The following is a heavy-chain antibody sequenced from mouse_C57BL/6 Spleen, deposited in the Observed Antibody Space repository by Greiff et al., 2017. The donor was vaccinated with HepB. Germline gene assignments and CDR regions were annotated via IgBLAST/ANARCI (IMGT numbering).Heavy chain of an antibody. V-gene: IGHV1-47*01. CDR1: GYTFTTYP. CDR2: FHPYNDDT. CDR3: ARGGLYYYSYFDV. Sequence: VQLQQSGAGLVKPGASVKMSCKASGYTFTTYPIEWMKQNHGKSLEWIGNFHPYNDDTKYNEKFKGKATLTVEKSSSTVYLELSRLTSDDSAVYYCARGGLYYYSYFDVWGTGTTVTVSS. D-gene: IGHD1-1*01. J-gene: IGHJ1*03.